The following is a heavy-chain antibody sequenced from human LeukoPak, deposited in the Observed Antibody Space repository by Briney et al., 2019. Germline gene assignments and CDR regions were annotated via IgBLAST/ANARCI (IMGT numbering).Heavy chain of an antibody. CDR1: GGTFSSYA. J-gene: IGHJ4*02. V-gene: IGHV1-69*04. Sequence: ASVKVSCKASGGTFSSYAISWVRQAPGQGLEWMGRIIPILGIANYAQRFQGRVTITADKSTSTAYMELSSLRSEDTAVYYCARGSSSSHVDYWGQGTLVTVSS. CDR2: IIPILGIA. CDR3: ARGSSSSHVDY. D-gene: IGHD6-13*01.